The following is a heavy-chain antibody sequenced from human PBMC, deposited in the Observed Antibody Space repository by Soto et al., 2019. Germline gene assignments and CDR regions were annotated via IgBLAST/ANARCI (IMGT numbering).Heavy chain of an antibody. CDR1: GFSLSTAEVG. D-gene: IGHD2-15*01. Sequence: QITLRESGPTLVKPTQTLTLTCTFSGFSLSTAEVGVGWIRQPPGKALEWLGFIYWDDDELYSPSLKSRLTITKDTSNNQVVLTITNVDPVDTATYFCAHRRADCSGGTSYHWFDPWGQETLVTVSS. CDR3: AHRRADCSGGTSYHWFDP. CDR2: IYWDDDE. J-gene: IGHJ5*02. V-gene: IGHV2-5*02.